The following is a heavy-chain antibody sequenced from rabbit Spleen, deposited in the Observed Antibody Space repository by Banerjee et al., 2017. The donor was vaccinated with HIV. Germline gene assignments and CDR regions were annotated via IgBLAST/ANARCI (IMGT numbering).Heavy chain of an antibody. J-gene: IGHJ6*01. D-gene: IGHD7-1*01. Sequence: QEQLVESGGDLVKPGASLTLTCTASGVSFSSSSYMCWVRQAPGKGLEWIACINAVTGKAVYASWAKGRFTISKTSSTTVTLQMTSLTAADMATYFCARDYGTSTAIYQLDLWGPGTLVTVS. CDR1: GVSFSSSSY. CDR2: INAVTGKA. V-gene: IGHV1S45*01. CDR3: ARDYGTSTAIYQLDL.